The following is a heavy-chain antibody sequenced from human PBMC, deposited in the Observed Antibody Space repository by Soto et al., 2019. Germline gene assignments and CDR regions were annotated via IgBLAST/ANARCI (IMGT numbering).Heavy chain of an antibody. CDR2: IYYSGST. CDR1: GGSVSSGSYY. J-gene: IGHJ4*02. D-gene: IGHD3-9*01. Sequence: SETLSLTCTVSGGSVSSGSYYWSWIRQPPGKGLEWIGYIYYSGSTNYNPSLKSRVTISVDTSKNQFSLKLSSVTAADTAVYYCARVGHSDILTGPFDYWGQGTLVTVSS. V-gene: IGHV4-61*01. CDR3: ARVGHSDILTGPFDY.